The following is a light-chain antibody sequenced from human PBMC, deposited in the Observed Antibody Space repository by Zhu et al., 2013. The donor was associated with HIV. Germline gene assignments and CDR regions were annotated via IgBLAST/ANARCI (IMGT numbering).Light chain of an antibody. V-gene: IGLV2-14*01. J-gene: IGLJ2*01. CDR1: SADIGAYNF. CDR3: SSYTSTATLL. CDR2: DVS. Sequence: QSALTQPASVSGSPGQSITISCTGTSADIGAYNFVSWYQHHPGKAPKVLIYDVSYRPSDVSNHFSGSKSGNTASLTISGLQTEDEADYYCSSYTSTATLLFGGGTKLTVL.